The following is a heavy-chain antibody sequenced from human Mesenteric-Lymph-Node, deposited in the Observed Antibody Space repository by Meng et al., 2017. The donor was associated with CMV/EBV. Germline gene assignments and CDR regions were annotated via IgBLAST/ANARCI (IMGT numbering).Heavy chain of an antibody. D-gene: IGHD2-15*01. V-gene: IGHV1-46*01. CDR1: GYTFTGYY. CDR3: ARGATLGLSGSYFDY. J-gene: IGHJ4*02. CDR2: INPSGGST. Sequence: ASVKVSCKASGYTFTGYYMHWVRQAPGQGLEWMGLINPSGGSTNYAQKFQGRVTMTRDTSTSTAYMELSSLKSEDTAVYYCARGATLGLSGSYFDYWGQGTLVTVSS.